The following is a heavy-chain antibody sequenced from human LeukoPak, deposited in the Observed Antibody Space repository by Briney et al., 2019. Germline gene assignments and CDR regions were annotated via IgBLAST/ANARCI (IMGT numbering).Heavy chain of an antibody. Sequence: SETLSLTCTVSGGSISSDRHYWSWIRQPAGMGPEWIGRISPTGSTNYNPSLKSRVTFSLDTSKNQFSLQLTSVTAADTAVYYCARYDIYAIHFDYWGQGSLVTVSS. J-gene: IGHJ4*02. CDR1: GGSISSDRHY. CDR2: ISPTGST. CDR3: ARYDIYAIHFDY. D-gene: IGHD3-9*01. V-gene: IGHV4-61*02.